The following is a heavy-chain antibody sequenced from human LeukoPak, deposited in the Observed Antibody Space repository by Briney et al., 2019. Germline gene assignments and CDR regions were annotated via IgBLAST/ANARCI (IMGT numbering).Heavy chain of an antibody. Sequence: PGGSLRLSCAASGFTFSIYSMNWVRQAPGKWLEWVSSISSSSSYIYYADSVKGRFTISRDNAKNPLYLQMNSLRAEDRAVYYCAGPPVVTATDDAFDIWGAGTMVTVSS. CDR1: GFTFSIYS. J-gene: IGHJ3*02. D-gene: IGHD2-21*02. V-gene: IGHV3-21*01. CDR3: AGPPVVTATDDAFDI. CDR2: ISSSSSYI.